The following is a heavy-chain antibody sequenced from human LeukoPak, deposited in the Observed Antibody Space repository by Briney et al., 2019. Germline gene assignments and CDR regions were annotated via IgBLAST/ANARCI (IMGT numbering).Heavy chain of an antibody. Sequence: SETLSLTCTVSGGSIRSSSYYRGWVRQPPGKGLEWIESMYYSGSTYYNPSLKSRVTISVDTSKNQFSLKLSSVTAADTAVYYCATRSSWTDYWGQGTLVTVSS. CDR2: MYYSGST. J-gene: IGHJ4*02. CDR3: ATRSSWTDY. V-gene: IGHV4-39*01. D-gene: IGHD6-13*01. CDR1: GGSIRSSSYY.